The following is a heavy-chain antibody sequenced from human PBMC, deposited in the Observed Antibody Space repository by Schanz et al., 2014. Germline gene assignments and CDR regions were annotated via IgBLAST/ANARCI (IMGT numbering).Heavy chain of an antibody. CDR1: GFGFDDYA. V-gene: IGHV3-66*01. J-gene: IGHJ4*02. CDR3: ARLDSSSWYPRY. CDR2: IYSGGST. D-gene: IGHD6-13*01. Sequence: EVQLVESGGGVVRPGGSLRLSCAASGFGFDDYAMSWVRQAPGKGLEWVSTIYSGGSTYYADSVKGRFTISRDNSKNTLYLLMNSLRAEDTAVYYCARLDSSSWYPRYWGQGTLVTVSS.